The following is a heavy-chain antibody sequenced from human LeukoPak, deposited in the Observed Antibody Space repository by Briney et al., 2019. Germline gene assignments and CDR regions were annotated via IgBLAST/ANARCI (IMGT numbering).Heavy chain of an antibody. CDR1: GFTFSSYA. Sequence: GGSLRLSCAASGFTFSSYAMSWVRRAPGKGLEWVSAISGSGGSTYYADSVKGRFTISRDNSKNTLYLQMNSLRAEDTAVYYCAKGSNSGITMVRGVIKSYFDYWGQGTLVTVSS. J-gene: IGHJ4*02. CDR3: AKGSNSGITMVRGVIKSYFDY. CDR2: ISGSGGST. D-gene: IGHD3-10*01. V-gene: IGHV3-23*01.